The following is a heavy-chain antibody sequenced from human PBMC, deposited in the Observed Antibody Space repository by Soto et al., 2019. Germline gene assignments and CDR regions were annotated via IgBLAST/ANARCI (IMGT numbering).Heavy chain of an antibody. D-gene: IGHD2-2*02. V-gene: IGHV5-10-1*01. CDR1: GYSFTSYW. CDR3: ARVLGYCSSTSCYRRDY. CDR2: IDPSDSYT. Sequence: PGESLKISCKGSGYSFTSYWISWVRQMPGKGLEWMGRIDPSDSYTNYSPSFQGHVTISADKSISTAYLQWSSLKASDTAMYYCARVLGYCSSTSCYRRDYWGQGTLVTVSS. J-gene: IGHJ4*02.